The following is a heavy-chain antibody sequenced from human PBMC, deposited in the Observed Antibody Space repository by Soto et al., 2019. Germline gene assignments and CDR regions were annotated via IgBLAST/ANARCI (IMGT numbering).Heavy chain of an antibody. D-gene: IGHD3-10*01. V-gene: IGHV1-18*01. CDR3: ARDYYGSGSYYRCLGY. CDR2: ISAYNGNT. Sequence: ASVKVSCKASGYTFTSYGISWVRQAPGQGLEWMGWISAYNGNTNYAQKLQGRVTMTTDTSTSTAYMELRSLRSDDTAVYYCARDYYGSGSYYRCLGYWGQGTRVTVSS. J-gene: IGHJ4*02. CDR1: GYTFTSYG.